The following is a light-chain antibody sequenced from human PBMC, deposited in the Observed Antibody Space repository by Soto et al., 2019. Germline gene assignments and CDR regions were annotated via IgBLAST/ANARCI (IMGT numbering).Light chain of an antibody. Sequence: QSVLTQPPSVSGAPGQRVTISCTGSGSNIGAGYDVHWYQQLPGTAPKLLIYGNINRPSGVPDRFSGSKSGTSASLAITGLQAEDEADYYCQSYDSSLSVFHVFGTGTKLTVL. CDR3: QSYDSSLSVFHV. V-gene: IGLV1-40*01. J-gene: IGLJ1*01. CDR2: GNI. CDR1: GSNIGAGYD.